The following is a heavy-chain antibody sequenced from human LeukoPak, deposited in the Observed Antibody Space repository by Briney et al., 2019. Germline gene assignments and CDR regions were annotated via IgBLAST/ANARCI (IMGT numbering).Heavy chain of an antibody. D-gene: IGHD5-18*01. CDR2: INAGNGNT. CDR3: ARDSVDTAMVMGYYYYGMDV. Sequence: GASVKVSCKASGYTFTSYAMHWVRQAPGQRLEWMGWINAGNGNTKYSQKFQGRVTITRDTSASTAYMELSSLRSEDTAVYYCARDSVDTAMVMGYYYYGMDVWGQGTTVTVSS. J-gene: IGHJ6*02. CDR1: GYTFTSYA. V-gene: IGHV1-3*01.